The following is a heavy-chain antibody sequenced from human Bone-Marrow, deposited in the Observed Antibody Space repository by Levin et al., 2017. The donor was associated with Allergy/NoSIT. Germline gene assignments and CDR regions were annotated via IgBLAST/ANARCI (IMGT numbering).Heavy chain of an antibody. J-gene: IGHJ4*02. CDR1: GFTFDDYA. CDR2: ISWNSNNI. Sequence: GGSLRLSCAASGFTFDDYAMHWVRQAPGKGLEWVSDISWNSNNIDYADSVKGRFTISRDNAKYSLYLQMDSLRTEDTAFYFCATGHSYGLRYYFDNWGQGTLVTVSS. V-gene: IGHV3-9*01. D-gene: IGHD5-18*01. CDR3: ATGHSYGLRYYFDN.